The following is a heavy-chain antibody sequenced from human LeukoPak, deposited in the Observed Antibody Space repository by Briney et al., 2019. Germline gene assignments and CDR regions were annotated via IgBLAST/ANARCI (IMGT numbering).Heavy chain of an antibody. CDR2: IYHRGSA. V-gene: IGHV4-59*01. CDR3: ARGGTYYTSGSYLGY. Sequence: SETLSLTCTVSGGSISSYYWSWVRQPPGKGLEWIGYIYHRGSATYNPSLKSRVAISLDTSKNQFSLKLSSVTAADTAVYYCARGGTYYTSGSYLGYWGQGTLVTVSS. CDR1: GGSISSYY. J-gene: IGHJ4*02. D-gene: IGHD3-10*01.